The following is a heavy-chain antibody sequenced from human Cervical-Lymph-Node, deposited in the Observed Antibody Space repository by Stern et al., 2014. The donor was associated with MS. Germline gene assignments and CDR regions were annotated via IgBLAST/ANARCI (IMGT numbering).Heavy chain of an antibody. D-gene: IGHD4-23*01. CDR1: GYTFTGYY. Sequence: QVQLVESGAEVKKPGASVKVSCKASGYTFTGYYMHWVRQAPGPGLEWMGWIYPNSGGTNYAKKVQGRVTMTRDTSISTAYMELSRLRSDDPAVYYCARDQGGNADYWGQGTLVTVSS. J-gene: IGHJ4*02. CDR2: IYPNSGGT. CDR3: ARDQGGNADY. V-gene: IGHV1-2*02.